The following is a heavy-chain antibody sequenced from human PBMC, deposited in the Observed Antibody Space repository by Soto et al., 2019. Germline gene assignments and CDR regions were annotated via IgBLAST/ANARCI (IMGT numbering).Heavy chain of an antibody. J-gene: IGHJ4*02. D-gene: IGHD6-19*01. CDR1: GFAFSSYT. CDR2: ISASGGST. CDR3: AKDRGGFARGWEYYDF. V-gene: IGHV3-23*01. Sequence: PGGSLRLSCAASGFAFSSYTMSWVRQTPGKGLEWVSSISASGGSTYYGDSLKGRFTISRDNSKNTLNLHIKSLGVEDSAAYYCAKDRGGFARGWEYYDFWGQGTQVTVYS.